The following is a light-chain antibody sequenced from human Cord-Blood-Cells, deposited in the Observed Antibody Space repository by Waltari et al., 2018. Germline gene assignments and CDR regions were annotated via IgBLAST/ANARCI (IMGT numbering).Light chain of an antibody. Sequence: DIQMTQSPSSLSASVGDRVTITCRASQSISSYLNWYQQKPGKAPKPLIYAASSLQSGDPSRFSGSGAGTDFTLSISSLQPEDFATYYCQQSYSTRTGYTVGQGTKLEIK. V-gene: IGKV1-39*01. CDR2: AAS. CDR1: QSISSY. CDR3: QQSYSTRTGYT. J-gene: IGKJ2*01.